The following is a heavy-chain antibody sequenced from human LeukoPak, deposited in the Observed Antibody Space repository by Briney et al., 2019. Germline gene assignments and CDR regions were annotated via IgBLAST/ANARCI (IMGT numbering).Heavy chain of an antibody. V-gene: IGHV3-21*01. CDR1: GFTFRSYT. Sequence: KPGGSLRLSCAASGFTFRSYTMSWVRQAPGKGLEWVSSITFSSTYIYYADSVNGRITISRDNAKNSLYLQMNSLRAEDTAVYYCAKVRGYYDSSGYLFDYWGQGTLVTVSS. D-gene: IGHD3-22*01. CDR3: AKVRGYYDSSGYLFDY. CDR2: ITFSSTYI. J-gene: IGHJ4*02.